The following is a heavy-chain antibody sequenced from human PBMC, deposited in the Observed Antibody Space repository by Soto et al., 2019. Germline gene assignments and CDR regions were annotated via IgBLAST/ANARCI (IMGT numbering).Heavy chain of an antibody. J-gene: IGHJ6*02. V-gene: IGHV1-69*01. D-gene: IGHD3-3*01. Sequence: QVQLVQSGAEVQKPGSSVKVSCKASGGTFSSYAISWVRQAPGQGLEWMGEIIPIFGTANYAQKFQGRVTITADESTSTAYMELSSLRSEDTAVYYCARETTYDFWSGYTYYYYGMDVWGQGTTVTVSS. CDR3: ARETTYDFWSGYTYYYYGMDV. CDR1: GGTFSSYA. CDR2: IIPIFGTA.